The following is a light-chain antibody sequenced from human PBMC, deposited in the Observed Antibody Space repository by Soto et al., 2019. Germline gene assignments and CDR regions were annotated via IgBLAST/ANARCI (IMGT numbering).Light chain of an antibody. J-gene: IGKJ1*01. CDR2: GAS. CDR3: QQHATSPPSWT. V-gene: IGKV3-20*01. Sequence: ETVLTQSPGTLSLSPGERATLFCRASQSITSNHLAWYQQKPGQAPRLLIYGASSRATGIPDRFSGSGSGTDFTLTSSTLEPEDFAVYYCQQHATSPPSWTFGQGTKVEIK. CDR1: QSITSNH.